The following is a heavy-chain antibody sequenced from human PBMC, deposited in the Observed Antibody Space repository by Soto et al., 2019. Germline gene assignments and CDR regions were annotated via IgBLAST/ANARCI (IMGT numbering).Heavy chain of an antibody. J-gene: IGHJ5*02. Sequence: LSRTCAVYGGSFSGYYWSWIRQPPGKGLEWIGEINHSGSTNYNPSLKSRVTISVDTSKNQFSLKLSSVTAADTAVYYCARGVAGARRLGWFDPWGQGTLVTVSS. D-gene: IGHD6-19*01. CDR1: GGSFSGYY. V-gene: IGHV4-34*01. CDR2: INHSGST. CDR3: ARGVAGARRLGWFDP.